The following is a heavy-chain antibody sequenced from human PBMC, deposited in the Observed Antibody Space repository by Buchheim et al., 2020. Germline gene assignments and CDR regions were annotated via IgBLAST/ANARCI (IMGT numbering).Heavy chain of an antibody. CDR2: ISGSGGST. D-gene: IGHD3-22*01. Sequence: EVQLLESGGGLVQPGGSLRLPCAASGFTFSSYAMSWVRPAPGKGLEWVSAISGSGGSTYYADSVKGRFTISSYTSQNTLSLQVNSLRAEDTAVYYCAKSGGYDRSGYYSGWFDPWGQGTL. CDR3: AKSGGYDRSGYYSGWFDP. J-gene: IGHJ5*02. CDR1: GFTFSSYA. V-gene: IGHV3-23*01.